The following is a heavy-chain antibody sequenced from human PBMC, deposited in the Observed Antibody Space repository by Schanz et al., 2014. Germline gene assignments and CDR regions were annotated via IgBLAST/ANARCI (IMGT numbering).Heavy chain of an antibody. CDR2: MIGSGSSV. CDR3: ARLDSSSWYPRY. V-gene: IGHV3-74*01. J-gene: IGHJ4*02. CDR1: GFTFSTYW. D-gene: IGHD6-13*01. Sequence: EVQLVESGGGLVQPGGSLRLSCAASGFTFSTYWMHWVRQAPGKGLVWVSRMIGSGSSVFYADSVKGRFTISRDNSKNTLYLQMNSLRAEDTAVYYCARLDSSSWYPRYWGQGTLVTVSS.